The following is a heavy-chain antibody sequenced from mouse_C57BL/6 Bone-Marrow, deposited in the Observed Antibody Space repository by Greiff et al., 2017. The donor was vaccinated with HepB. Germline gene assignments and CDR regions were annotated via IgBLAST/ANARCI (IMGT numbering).Heavy chain of an antibody. CDR3: ARGGDGYPAWFAY. J-gene: IGHJ3*01. Sequence: QVQLQQPGAELVKPGASVKLSCKASGYTFTSYWMHWVKQRPGQGLEWIGMIHPNSGSTNYNEKFKSKATLTVDKSSSTAYMQLSSLASEDSAVYYCARGGDGYPAWFAYWGQGTLVTVSA. D-gene: IGHD2-3*01. CDR1: GYTFTSYW. V-gene: IGHV1-64*01. CDR2: IHPNSGST.